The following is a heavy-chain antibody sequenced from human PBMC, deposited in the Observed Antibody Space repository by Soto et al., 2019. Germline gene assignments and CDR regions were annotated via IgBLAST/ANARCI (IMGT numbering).Heavy chain of an antibody. V-gene: IGHV3-23*01. CDR1: GFTFSSYA. Sequence: QPGGSLRLSCAASGFTFSSYAMSWVRQAPGKGLEWVSAISGSGGSTYYADSVKGRFTISRDNSKNTLYLQMNSLRAEDTAVYYCAKDWGASSTSCYRCALGWFDPWGQGTLVTVSS. J-gene: IGHJ5*02. D-gene: IGHD2-2*02. CDR3: AKDWGASSTSCYRCALGWFDP. CDR2: ISGSGGST.